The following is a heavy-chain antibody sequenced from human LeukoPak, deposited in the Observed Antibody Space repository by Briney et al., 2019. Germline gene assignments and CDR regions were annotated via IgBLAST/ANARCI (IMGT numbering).Heavy chain of an antibody. V-gene: IGHV3-21*06. CDR2: ISSSSSYM. J-gene: IGHJ6*02. CDR3: ARDRDVPAIGMDV. CDR1: GFTFSSYT. Sequence: GGSLRLSCAGSGFTFSSYTMNWVRQAPGEGLEWVSSISSSSSYMYYADSVKGRFTISRDNAKNSLYLQMNSLRAEDTAVYYCARDRDVPAIGMDVWGQGTTVTVSS.